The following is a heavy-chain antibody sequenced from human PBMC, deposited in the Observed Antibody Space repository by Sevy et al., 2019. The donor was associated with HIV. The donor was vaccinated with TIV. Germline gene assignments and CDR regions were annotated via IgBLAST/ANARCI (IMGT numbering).Heavy chain of an antibody. V-gene: IGHV3-30*03. CDR2: ISYDGSKK. Sequence: GGSLRLSCAASGVTFSSYGIHWVRQAPGKGLEWVAFISYDGSKKNHAESVKGRFTISRDNSKNTLYLEMSSLRPEDTAVYYCAHSSGLYGYYYGMDVWGQGTTVTVSS. CDR3: AHSSGLYGYYYGMDV. CDR1: GVTFSSYG. J-gene: IGHJ6*02. D-gene: IGHD4-17*01.